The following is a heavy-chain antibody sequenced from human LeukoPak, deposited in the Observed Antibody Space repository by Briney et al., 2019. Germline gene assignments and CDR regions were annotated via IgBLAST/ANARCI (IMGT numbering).Heavy chain of an antibody. CDR1: GFTFSSYG. J-gene: IGHJ4*02. V-gene: IGHV3-30*18. D-gene: IGHD6-19*01. Sequence: GSLRLSCAASGFTFSSYGMHWVRQAPGKGLEWVAVILYDGSNKYYADSVKGRFTISRDNSKNTLYLQMNSLRAEDTAVYYCAKDFSSGWSIDYWGQGTLVTVSS. CDR3: AKDFSSGWSIDY. CDR2: ILYDGSNK.